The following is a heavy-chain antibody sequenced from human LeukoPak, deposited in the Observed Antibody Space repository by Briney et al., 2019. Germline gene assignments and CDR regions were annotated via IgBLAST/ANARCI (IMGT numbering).Heavy chain of an antibody. CDR2: ISGSGGTS. CDR1: GFISSDHA. J-gene: IGHJ4*02. V-gene: IGHV3-23*01. Sequence: PGGSLRLSCEASGFISSDHAMNWVRQAPGKGLEWVSGISGSGGTSNYADSVKGRFTISRDSSKNSLYLQMNSLRAEDTAVYYCANTLQGYWGQGTLVTVSS. CDR3: ANTLQGY.